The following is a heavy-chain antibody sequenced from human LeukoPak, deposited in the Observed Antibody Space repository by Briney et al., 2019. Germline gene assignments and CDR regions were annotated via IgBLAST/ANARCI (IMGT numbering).Heavy chain of an antibody. J-gene: IGHJ1*01. CDR2: ISGYNSDT. D-gene: IGHD6-13*01. V-gene: IGHV1-18*01. CDR1: GYTLTELS. CDR3: SRDQGISSWYGRH. Sequence: ASVKVSCKVSGYTLTELSMHWVRQAPGKGLEWMGWISGYNSDTNYAQKFQGRVTMTTDTSTSTAYMELRGLRSDDTAVYYCSRDQGISSWYGRHWGQGTLVTVSS.